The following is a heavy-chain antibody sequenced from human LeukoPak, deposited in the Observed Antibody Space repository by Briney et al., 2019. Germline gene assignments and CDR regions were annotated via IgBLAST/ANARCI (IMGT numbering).Heavy chain of an antibody. CDR1: GFTFDDYT. J-gene: IGHJ4*02. D-gene: IGHD3-16*02. CDR2: ISWDGGST. Sequence: GGSLRLSCAASGFTFDDYTMHWVRQAPGKGLEWVSLISWDGGSTYYADSVKGRFTISRDNSKNTLYLQMNSLTVEDTAVYYCAIGDGLGKLSSSFGYWGQGTLVPVSS. V-gene: IGHV3-43*01. CDR3: AIGDGLGKLSSSFGY.